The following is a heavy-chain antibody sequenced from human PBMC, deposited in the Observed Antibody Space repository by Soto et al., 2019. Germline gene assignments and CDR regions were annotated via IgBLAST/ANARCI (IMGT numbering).Heavy chain of an antibody. D-gene: IGHD3-22*01. CDR1: GGTFSSYA. V-gene: IGHV1-69*13. CDR3: ARDEEFYYDSSGYPLDY. Sequence: SVKVSCKASGGTFSSYAISWVRQAPGQGLEWMGGIIPIFGTANYAQKFQGRVTITADESTSTAHMELSSLRSEDTAVYYCARDEEFYYDSSGYPLDYWGQGTLVTVSS. J-gene: IGHJ4*02. CDR2: IIPIFGTA.